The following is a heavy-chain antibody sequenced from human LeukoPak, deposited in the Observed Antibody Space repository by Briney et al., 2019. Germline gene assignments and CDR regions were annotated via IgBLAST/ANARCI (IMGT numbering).Heavy chain of an antibody. CDR3: AKDPPRDYYYYYYMDV. Sequence: GGSLRLSCVASGFTFSSYWMTWVRQAPGKGLEWVATIQPDGSEKYYVDSVKGRFTISRDNAKNSLYLQMNDLRGEDTAVYYCAKDPPRDYYYYYYMDVWGKGTTVTISS. V-gene: IGHV3-7*01. J-gene: IGHJ6*03. CDR1: GFTFSSYW. CDR2: IQPDGSEK.